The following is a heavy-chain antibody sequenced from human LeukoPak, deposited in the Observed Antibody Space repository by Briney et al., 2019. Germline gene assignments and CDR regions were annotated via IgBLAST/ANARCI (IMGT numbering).Heavy chain of an antibody. CDR1: GGSISSYY. CDR2: IYYSGST. V-gene: IGHV4-59*01. J-gene: IGHJ6*02. CDR3: ARDETYYGMDV. Sequence: SETLSLTCTVSGGSISSYYWSWIRQPPGKGLEWIGYIYYSGSTNYNPSLKSRVTISVDTSKNQFSLKLSSVTAADTAVYYCARDETYYGMDVWGQGTTVTVSS.